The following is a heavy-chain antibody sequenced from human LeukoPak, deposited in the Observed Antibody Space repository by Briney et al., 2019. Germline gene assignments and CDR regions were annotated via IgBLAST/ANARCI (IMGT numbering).Heavy chain of an antibody. CDR1: GFTFSSYA. CDR2: ISSNGGST. CDR3: ARAPRRYDSSGYYYD. Sequence: GGSLRLSCAASGFTFSSYAMHWVRQAPGKGLEYVSAISSNGGSTYYANSVKGRFTISRDNSKNTLYLQMGSLRAEDTAVYYCARAPRRYDSSGYYYDWGQGTLVTVSS. D-gene: IGHD3-22*01. J-gene: IGHJ4*02. V-gene: IGHV3-64*01.